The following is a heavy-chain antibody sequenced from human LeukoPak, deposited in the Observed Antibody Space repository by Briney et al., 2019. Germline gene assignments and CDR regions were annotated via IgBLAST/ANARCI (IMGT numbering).Heavy chain of an antibody. J-gene: IGHJ4*02. CDR3: ARALNPLPGTYYFDY. CDR2: IYISGST. Sequence: PSETLSLTCTVSGASINSHYWSWIRQPAGKGLEWIGRIYISGSTNYNSSLQSRVTMSVDTSKNQFSLKLSSVTAADTAVYSCARALNPLPGTYYFDYWGQGTLVTVSS. D-gene: IGHD2-15*01. V-gene: IGHV4-4*07. CDR1: GASINSHY.